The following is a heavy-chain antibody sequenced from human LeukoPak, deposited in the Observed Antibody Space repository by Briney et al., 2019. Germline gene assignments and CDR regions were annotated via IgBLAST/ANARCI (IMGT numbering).Heavy chain of an antibody. J-gene: IGHJ4*02. CDR1: GFTFSRYD. Sequence: QTGGSLRLSCAPSGFTFSRYDMSSVPHAPERGLEWGSGICGGGNTFYSDSVRARFTISRDNSKNTLYLDMTGLRAEDTAVYFCAKDGWEIRLATGNWGQGTLVTVSS. CDR2: ICGGGNT. CDR3: AKDGWEIRLATGN. V-gene: IGHV3-23*01. D-gene: IGHD1-26*01.